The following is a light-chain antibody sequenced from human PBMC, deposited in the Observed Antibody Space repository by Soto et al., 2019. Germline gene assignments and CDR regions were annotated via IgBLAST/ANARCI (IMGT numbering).Light chain of an antibody. CDR3: SSYTSSSIYVV. CDR2: DVS. Sequence: QSVLTQPASVSGSPGQSITISCTGTSSDVGGYNYVSWYQQHPGKAPKLMIYDVSNRPSGVSNRFSGSKSGNTASLTISGLQAVGEADYYCSSYTSSSIYVVFGGGTKLTVL. J-gene: IGLJ2*01. CDR1: SSDVGGYNY. V-gene: IGLV2-14*01.